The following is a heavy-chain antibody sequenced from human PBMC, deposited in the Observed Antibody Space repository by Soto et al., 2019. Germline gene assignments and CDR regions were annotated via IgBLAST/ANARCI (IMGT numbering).Heavy chain of an antibody. Sequence: GGSLRLSCAASGFTFSSYSMNWVRQAPGKGLEWVSYISSSSSTIYYADSVKGRITISRDNAKNSLYLQMNSLRDEDTAVYYCARSPGHYDFWSGYQKKPNYYYYGMDVWGQGTTVTVSS. CDR3: ARSPGHYDFWSGYQKKPNYYYYGMDV. CDR2: ISSSSSTI. CDR1: GFTFSSYS. D-gene: IGHD3-3*01. J-gene: IGHJ6*02. V-gene: IGHV3-48*02.